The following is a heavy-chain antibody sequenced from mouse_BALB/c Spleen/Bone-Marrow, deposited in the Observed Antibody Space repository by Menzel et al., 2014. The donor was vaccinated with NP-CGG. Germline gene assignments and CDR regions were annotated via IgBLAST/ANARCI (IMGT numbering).Heavy chain of an antibody. Sequence: ESGPDLVKPSQSLSLTCTVTGCSITSGYSWHWIRQFPGNKLEWMGYIHYSGSTNYNPSLKSRISITRDTSKNQFFLQLNSVTTEDTATYYCASSTTVVADGYFDVWGAGTTVTVSS. J-gene: IGHJ1*01. CDR2: IHYSGST. CDR3: ASSTTVVADGYFDV. V-gene: IGHV3-1*02. CDR1: GCSITSGYS. D-gene: IGHD1-1*01.